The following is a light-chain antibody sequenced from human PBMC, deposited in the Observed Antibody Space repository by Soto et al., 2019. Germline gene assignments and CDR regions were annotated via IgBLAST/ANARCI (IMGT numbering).Light chain of an antibody. CDR2: EVS. Sequence: HSAVTHPASVSWSPGHSIAISCTGTSSDVGGYDYVSWYQQHPGKAPKLMIYEVSNRPSGVSNRFSGSKSGNTASLTISGLQAEEEADYYCSSYTVSRYYVFGTGTKVTVL. CDR3: SSYTVSRYYV. J-gene: IGLJ1*01. V-gene: IGLV2-14*01. CDR1: SSDVGGYDY.